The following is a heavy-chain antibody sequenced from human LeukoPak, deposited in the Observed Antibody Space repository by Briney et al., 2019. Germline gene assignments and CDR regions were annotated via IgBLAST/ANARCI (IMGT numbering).Heavy chain of an antibody. CDR2: INPNSGGT. D-gene: IGHD5-18*01. J-gene: IGHJ3*02. CDR3: AREGLATVSAFDI. CDR1: GYTFTGYY. V-gene: IGHV1-2*02. Sequence: ASVKVFCKASGYTFTGYYMHWVRQAPGQGLEWMGWINPNSGGTNYAQKFQGRVTMTRDTSISTAYMELSRLRSDDTAVYYCAREGLATVSAFDIWGQGTMVTVSS.